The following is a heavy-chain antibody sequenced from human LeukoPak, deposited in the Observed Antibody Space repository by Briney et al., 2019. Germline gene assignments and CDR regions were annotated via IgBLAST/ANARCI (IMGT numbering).Heavy chain of an antibody. Sequence: PSQTLSLTCTVSGSSISSGSYYWSWIRQPAGKGLEWIGRIYTSGSTNYNPSLKSRVTISVDTSKNQFSLKLSSVTAADTAVYYCARDTCGGDCYPKINWFDPWGQGTLVTVSS. CDR1: GSSISSGSYY. CDR3: ARDTCGGDCYPKINWFDP. V-gene: IGHV4-61*02. J-gene: IGHJ5*02. D-gene: IGHD2-21*02. CDR2: IYTSGST.